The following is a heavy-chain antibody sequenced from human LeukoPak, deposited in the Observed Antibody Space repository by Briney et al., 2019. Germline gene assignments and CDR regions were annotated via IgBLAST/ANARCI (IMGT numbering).Heavy chain of an antibody. J-gene: IGHJ6*03. V-gene: IGHV3-30*02. CDR3: AKGRVPAAIGSYMDV. CDR1: GFTFSSYG. CDR2: IRYDGSNK. D-gene: IGHD2-2*01. Sequence: HPGGSLRLSCAASGFTFSSYGMHWVRQAPGKGLEWVAFIRYDGSNKYYADSVKGRFTISRDNSKNTLYLQMNSLRAEDTAVYYCAKGRVPAAIGSYMDVWGKGTTVTISS.